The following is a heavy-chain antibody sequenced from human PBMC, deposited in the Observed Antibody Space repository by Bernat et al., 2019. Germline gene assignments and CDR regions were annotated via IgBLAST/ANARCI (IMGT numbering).Heavy chain of an antibody. V-gene: IGHV3-30*18. CDR1: GFTFSSYG. CDR2: ISYDGSNK. CDR3: AKRVGEFINYYYYGMDV. Sequence: QVQLVESGGGVVQPGRSLRLSCAASGFTFSSYGMHWVRQAPGKGLEWVAVISYDGSNKYYADSVKGRFTISRDNSKNTLYLQMNSLRAEDTAVYYCAKRVGEFINYYYYGMDVWGQGTTVTVSS. D-gene: IGHD3-10*01. J-gene: IGHJ6*02.